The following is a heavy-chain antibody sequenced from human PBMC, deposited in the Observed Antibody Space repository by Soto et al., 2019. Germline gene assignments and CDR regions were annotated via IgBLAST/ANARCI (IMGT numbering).Heavy chain of an antibody. J-gene: IGHJ4*02. CDR2: IFHSGSA. Sequence: QVQLQESGPGLVKPSQTLSLTCTVSGASIRNDDYYWSWIRQPPGKGLEWIGHIFHSGSAYYNSSLPSRLPISLDTSKNQFSLTLSSVTAADTAVYFCARRQFYDFWSGYDYWGQGTLVIVSS. D-gene: IGHD3-3*01. CDR3: ARRQFYDFWSGYDY. CDR1: GASIRNDDYY. V-gene: IGHV4-30-4*01.